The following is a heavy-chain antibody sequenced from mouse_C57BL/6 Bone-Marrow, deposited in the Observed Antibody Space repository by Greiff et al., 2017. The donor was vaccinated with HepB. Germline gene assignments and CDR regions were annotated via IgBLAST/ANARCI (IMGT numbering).Heavy chain of an antibody. D-gene: IGHD4-1*01. Sequence: EVKLVESGGGLVKPGGSLKLSCAASGFTFSSYAMSWVRQTPEKRLEWVATISDGGSYTYYPDNVKGRFTISRDNAKNNLYLQMSHLKSEDTAMYYCARDRITGTEGYFDYWGQGTTLTVSS. J-gene: IGHJ2*01. CDR1: GFTFSSYA. CDR3: ARDRITGTEGYFDY. V-gene: IGHV5-4*01. CDR2: ISDGGSYT.